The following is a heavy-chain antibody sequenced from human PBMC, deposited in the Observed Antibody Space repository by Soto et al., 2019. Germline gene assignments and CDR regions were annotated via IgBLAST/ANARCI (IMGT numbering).Heavy chain of an antibody. V-gene: IGHV3-33*01. D-gene: IGHD6-13*01. CDR3: ARDSGLVPDYYYYGMDV. Sequence: QVQLVESGGGVVQPGRSLRLSCAGSGFTFFSDGMEWVRQAPGKGLEGVAVIWDDGSNKYYEDYVKGRFTISRDNFKNTRYMQMNSQSAETTAVYYCARDSGLVPDYYYYGMDVWGHGSTVTVSS. J-gene: IGHJ6*02. CDR2: IWDDGSNK. CDR1: GFTFFSDG.